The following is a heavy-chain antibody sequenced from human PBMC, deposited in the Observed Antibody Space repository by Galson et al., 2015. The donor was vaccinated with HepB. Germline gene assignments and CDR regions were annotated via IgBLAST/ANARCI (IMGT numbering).Heavy chain of an antibody. D-gene: IGHD3-3*01. CDR2: IRSKAYGGTT. CDR1: GFTFGDYA. Sequence: SLRLSCAASGFTFGDYAMSWFRQAPGQGLEWVGFIRSKAYGGTTEYAASVKGRFTISRDDSKSIAYLQMNSLKTEDTAVYYCTRDLFTIFGVVINDAFDIWGQGTMVTVSS. CDR3: TRDLFTIFGVVINDAFDI. V-gene: IGHV3-49*03. J-gene: IGHJ3*02.